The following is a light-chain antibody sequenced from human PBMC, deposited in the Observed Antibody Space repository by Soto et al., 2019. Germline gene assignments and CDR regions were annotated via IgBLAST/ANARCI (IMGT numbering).Light chain of an antibody. J-gene: IGKJ1*01. Sequence: DIPMTQSPSTLSASVGDRVTITCRASQSISTWLAWYQQKPGKAPKLLIYKASSLESGVPSRFSGSGSGTEFTLTISSLQPDDFATYYCQQYISYSWTFGQGTKVEI. V-gene: IGKV1-5*03. CDR3: QQYISYSWT. CDR1: QSISTW. CDR2: KAS.